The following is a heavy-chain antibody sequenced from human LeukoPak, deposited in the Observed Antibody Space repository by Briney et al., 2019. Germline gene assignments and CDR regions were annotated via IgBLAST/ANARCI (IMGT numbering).Heavy chain of an antibody. J-gene: IGHJ3*02. D-gene: IGHD6-19*01. V-gene: IGHV1-18*01. CDR3: ARMFQVAVADAFGI. CDR2: ISAYNGNT. CDR1: GYTFTSYG. Sequence: GASVKVSCKASGYTFTSYGISWVRQAPGQGLEWMGWISAYNGNTNYAQKLQGRVTMTTDTSTSTAYMELRSLRSDDTAVYYCARMFQVAVADAFGIWGQGTMVTVSS.